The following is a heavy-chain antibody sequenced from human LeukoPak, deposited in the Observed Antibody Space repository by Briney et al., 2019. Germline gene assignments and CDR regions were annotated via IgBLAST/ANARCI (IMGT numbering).Heavy chain of an antibody. CDR3: ARDGATSVYY. V-gene: IGHV4-38-2*02. CDR2: IYHSGST. Sequence: PSETVSLTCTVSGYSISSGYYWGWIRQPPGKGLEWIGSIYHSGSTYYNPSLKSRVTISVDTSKNQFSLKLSSVTAADTAVYYCARDGATSVYYWGQGTLVTVSS. J-gene: IGHJ4*02. CDR1: GYSISSGYY. D-gene: IGHD5-12*01.